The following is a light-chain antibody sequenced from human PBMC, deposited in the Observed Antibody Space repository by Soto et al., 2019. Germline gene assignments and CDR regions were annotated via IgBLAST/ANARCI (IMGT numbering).Light chain of an antibody. V-gene: IGKV3-15*01. J-gene: IGKJ3*01. CDR2: GTS. Sequence: EIVMTQSPATLSVSPGERATLSCRASQSVSTKLAWYRQKPGQTPRLLIYGTSTRATGIPGRFSGSGAGTEFTLTISSLQSEDFAVYYCQQYKTWPAFTFGPGTKVEIK. CDR1: QSVSTK. CDR3: QQYKTWPAFT.